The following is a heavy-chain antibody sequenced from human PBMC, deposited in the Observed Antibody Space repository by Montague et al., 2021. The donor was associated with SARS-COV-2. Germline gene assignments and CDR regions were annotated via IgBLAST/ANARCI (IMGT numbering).Heavy chain of an antibody. CDR3: ARGTGLLSRDSYGMDV. Sequence: SETLSLTCTVSGGSISSYYWSWIRQPPGKGLEWIGYIYYSGSTNYNPSLKSRVTISVDTSKNQFSLKLSSVTAADTAVYYCARGTGLLSRDSYGMDVWGQGTTVTVSS. V-gene: IGHV4-59*01. CDR1: GGSISSYY. J-gene: IGHJ6*02. CDR2: IYYSGST. D-gene: IGHD2-21*02.